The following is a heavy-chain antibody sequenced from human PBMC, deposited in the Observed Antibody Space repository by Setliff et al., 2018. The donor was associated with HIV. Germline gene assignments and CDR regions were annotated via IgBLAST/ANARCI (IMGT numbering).Heavy chain of an antibody. CDR3: ARGGGYCGGDCYPTQDAFDI. CDR2: SIPILGIG. V-gene: IGHV1-69*02. Sequence: SVKVSCKASGGTFSSYTINWVRQAPGQGLEWMGRSIPILGIGNDEQAQKFKGRVTFTADKSTSTVYMELSSLRSEDTAVYYCARGGGYCGGDCYPTQDAFDIWGQGTMVTVSS. D-gene: IGHD2-21*02. J-gene: IGHJ3*02. CDR1: GGTFSSYT.